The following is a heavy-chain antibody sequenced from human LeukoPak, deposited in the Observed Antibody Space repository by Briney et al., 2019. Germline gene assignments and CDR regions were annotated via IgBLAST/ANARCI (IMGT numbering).Heavy chain of an antibody. J-gene: IGHJ4*02. D-gene: IGHD4-17*01. CDR3: ARGVDYGDYLDY. Sequence: PGGSLRLSCTVSGFTVSSNSMSWVRQAPGKGLEWVSFIYSDNTHYSDSVKGRFTISRDNSKNTLYLQMNSLRAEDTAVYYCARGVDYGDYLDYWGQGTLVTVSS. CDR2: IYSDNT. CDR1: GFTVSSNS. V-gene: IGHV3-66*03.